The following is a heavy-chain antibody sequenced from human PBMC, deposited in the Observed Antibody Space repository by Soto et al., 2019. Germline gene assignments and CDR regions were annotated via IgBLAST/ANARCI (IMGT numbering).Heavy chain of an antibody. Sequence: PGGSLRLSCAASGFTFSSYAMHWVRQAPGKGLEWVAVISYDGSNKYYADSVKGRFTISRDNSKNTLYLQMNSLRAEDTAVYYCARDISVVTAIFVYWGQGTLVTVSS. D-gene: IGHD2-21*02. CDR3: ARDISVVTAIFVY. CDR2: ISYDGSNK. V-gene: IGHV3-30-3*01. CDR1: GFTFSSYA. J-gene: IGHJ4*02.